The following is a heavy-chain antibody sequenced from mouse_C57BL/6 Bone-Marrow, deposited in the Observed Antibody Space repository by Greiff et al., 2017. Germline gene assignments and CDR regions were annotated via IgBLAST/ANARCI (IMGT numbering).Heavy chain of an antibody. CDR2: ILPGSGST. CDR3: ASQTDYCVYWCFDV. D-gene: IGHD2-13*01. CDR1: GYTFTGYW. J-gene: IGHJ1*03. Sequence: QVKLQQSGAELMKPGASVKLSCKATGYTFTGYWIEWVKQRPGQGLEWIGEILPGSGSTNYNEKFKGKATLTADTSSHTAYMQLSSLTTEDSAFYYCASQTDYCVYWCFDVWGTGTTVTVSS. V-gene: IGHV1-9*01.